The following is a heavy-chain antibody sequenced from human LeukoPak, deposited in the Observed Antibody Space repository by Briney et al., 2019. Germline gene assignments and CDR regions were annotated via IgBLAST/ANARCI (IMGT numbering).Heavy chain of an antibody. Sequence: SETLSLTCTVSGGSISSYYWSWIRQPPGKGLEWIGYIYYSGSTNYNPSLKSRVTISVDTSKNQFSLKLSSVTAADTAVYYCARFDIVVVDTWGQGTLVTVSS. V-gene: IGHV4-59*01. CDR1: GGSISSYY. CDR3: ARFDIVVVDT. J-gene: IGHJ4*02. D-gene: IGHD2-2*01. CDR2: IYYSGST.